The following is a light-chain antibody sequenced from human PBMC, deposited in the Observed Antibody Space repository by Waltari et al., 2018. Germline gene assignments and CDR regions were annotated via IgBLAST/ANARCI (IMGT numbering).Light chain of an antibody. CDR1: SSHIERNT. V-gene: IGLV1-44*01. Sequence: QSVLTQPPSASGTPGQRVTIACSGGSSHIERNTVNWYQQLPGTAPKLLIYRNNQRPSGVPDRFSGSKSGTSASLGISGLQSEDEADYYCAAWDDRLNGPVFGGGTKLTVL. J-gene: IGLJ3*02. CDR2: RNN. CDR3: AAWDDRLNGPV.